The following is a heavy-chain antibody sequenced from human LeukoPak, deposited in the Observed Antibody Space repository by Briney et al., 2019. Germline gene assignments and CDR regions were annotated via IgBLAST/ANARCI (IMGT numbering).Heavy chain of an antibody. D-gene: IGHD2-21*02. Sequence: GGSLRLSCAATGFTFSDYWMNWVRQALGKGLEWVANIDQDGGGKYYLDSVKGRFTISRDNAKSSLYLQIDSLRAEDTAVYYCARGDWAPFDYWGQGSLLTVSS. J-gene: IGHJ4*02. CDR2: IDQDGGGK. CDR3: ARGDWAPFDY. V-gene: IGHV3-7*01. CDR1: GFTFSDYW.